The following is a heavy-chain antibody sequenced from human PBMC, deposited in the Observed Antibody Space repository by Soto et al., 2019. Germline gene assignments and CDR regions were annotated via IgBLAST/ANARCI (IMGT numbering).Heavy chain of an antibody. J-gene: IGHJ4*02. CDR3: ARGGALSTSWYWRDGLDS. Sequence: SVKVSCKASGYSFSSHAITWVRQAPGQGLEWMGGIIPVFGTPSYAQKFQGRVTISADKSTNTSYLELRSLRSEDTAVYYCARGGALSTSWYWRDGLDSSAQRTQVPGSS. V-gene: IGHV1-69*06. CDR2: IIPVFGTP. D-gene: IGHD6-13*01. CDR1: GYSFSSHA.